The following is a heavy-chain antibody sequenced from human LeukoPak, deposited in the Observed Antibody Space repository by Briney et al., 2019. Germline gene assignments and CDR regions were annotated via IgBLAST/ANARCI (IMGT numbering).Heavy chain of an antibody. V-gene: IGHV1-8*01. CDR1: GYTFTSYD. CDR2: MNPNTGKT. Sequence: GASVKVSCKASGYTFTSYDIHWVRQATGQGLEWVGWMNPNTGKTDFAKKFQGRVTMTRNTSINTVYMELSSLRSEDTAVYYCARKLGAPHYFDFWGQGTLVTVSS. CDR3: ARKLGAPHYFDF. D-gene: IGHD1-26*01. J-gene: IGHJ4*02.